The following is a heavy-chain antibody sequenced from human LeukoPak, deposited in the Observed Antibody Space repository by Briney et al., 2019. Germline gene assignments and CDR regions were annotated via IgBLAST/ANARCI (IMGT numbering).Heavy chain of an antibody. J-gene: IGHJ4*02. V-gene: IGHV3-23*01. CDR3: ARPQVVVLNPFDY. CDR2: ITVSAYRT. D-gene: IGHD3-10*01. Sequence: PGGSLRLSCAASGFTFSTYAMSWVRQAPGKGLEWVCAITVSAYRTHYADSVKGRFTISRDNSKNIVYLQMNSLRAKDTAVYFCARPQVVVLNPFDYWGQGTLVTVPS. CDR1: GFTFSTYA.